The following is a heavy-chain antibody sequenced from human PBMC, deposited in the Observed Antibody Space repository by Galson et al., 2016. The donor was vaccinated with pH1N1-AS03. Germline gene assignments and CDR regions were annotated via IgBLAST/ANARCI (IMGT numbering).Heavy chain of an antibody. Sequence: PGKGLVWVSRITSDGSSISYADAVKGRFTTSRDNAKNTLYLQMNSLRAEDTAVYHCARAMYTSGWYGMDVWGQGTTVTVSS. CDR2: ITSDGSSI. J-gene: IGHJ6*02. V-gene: IGHV3-74*01. D-gene: IGHD6-19*01. CDR3: ARAMYTSGWYGMDV.